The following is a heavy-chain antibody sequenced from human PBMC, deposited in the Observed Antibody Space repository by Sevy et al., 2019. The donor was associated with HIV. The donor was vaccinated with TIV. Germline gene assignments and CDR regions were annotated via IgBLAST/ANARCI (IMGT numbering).Heavy chain of an antibody. J-gene: IGHJ4*02. CDR2: ISSRGGST. CDR3: AKAGVAVAGTFDLFYFDY. Sequence: GGSLRLSCAASGFTFSSYAMSWVRQAPGKGLEWVSTISSRGGSTYYADSVKGRFTISRDNSKNTLSLLMNSLRAEDTALYYGAKAGVAVAGTFDLFYFDYWGQGTLVTGS. D-gene: IGHD6-19*01. V-gene: IGHV3-23*01. CDR1: GFTFSSYA.